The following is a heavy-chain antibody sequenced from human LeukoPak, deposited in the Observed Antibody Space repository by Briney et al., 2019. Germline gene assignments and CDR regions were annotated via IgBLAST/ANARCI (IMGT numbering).Heavy chain of an antibody. J-gene: IGHJ4*02. CDR3: ARGMRFDY. CDR2: ITSNGATI. Sequence: GGSLRLSCVASGFTFSDYYMNWIRQAPGKGLEWISYITSNGATIYYADSVKGRFTISRDNAKNSLYLQMNSLRAEDTAVYYCARGMRFDYWGQGTLVTASS. CDR1: GFTFSDYY. V-gene: IGHV3-11*01.